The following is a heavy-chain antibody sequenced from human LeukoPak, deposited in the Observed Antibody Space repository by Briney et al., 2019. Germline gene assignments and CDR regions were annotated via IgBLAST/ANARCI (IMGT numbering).Heavy chain of an antibody. Sequence: ASVKVSFKASGGTFSSDAISWRRQGPGQGVGWVGRIIPILGIANSAQKFQGRVTTTADKSTSTAYMELSSLRSEDTAVYYCARLAPIVDTAMVTRFGYWGQGTLVTVSS. CDR2: IIPILGIA. D-gene: IGHD5-18*01. J-gene: IGHJ4*02. V-gene: IGHV1-69*04. CDR1: GGTFSSDA. CDR3: ARLAPIVDTAMVTRFGY.